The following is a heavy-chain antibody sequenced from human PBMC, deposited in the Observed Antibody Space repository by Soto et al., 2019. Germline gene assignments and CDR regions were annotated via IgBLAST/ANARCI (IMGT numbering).Heavy chain of an antibody. CDR1: GFTFSSYA. J-gene: IGHJ4*02. CDR2: ISYDGSNK. D-gene: IGHD5-18*01. V-gene: IGHV3-30-3*01. CDR3: ARAVYHASSNG. Sequence: PGGSLRLSCAASGFTFSSYAMHWVRQAPGKGLEWVAVISYDGSNKYYADSVKGRFTISRDNSKNTLYLQMNSLRAEDTAVYYCARAVYHASSNGWGQGTLVTVS.